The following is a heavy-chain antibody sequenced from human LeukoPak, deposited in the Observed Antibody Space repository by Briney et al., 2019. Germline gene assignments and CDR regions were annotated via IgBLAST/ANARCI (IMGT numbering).Heavy chain of an antibody. CDR2: IYSGSST. CDR3: ARGFRSHYYDSSGFDY. V-gene: IGHV3-53*01. CDR1: GFTVSSNS. Sequence: GGSLRLSCAASGFTVSSNSLSWVRQAPGKGLEWVSIIYSGSSTYYADSVKGRFTISRDNSKNTLYLQMNSLRVEDTAVYYCARGFRSHYYDSSGFDYWGQGTLVTVSS. J-gene: IGHJ4*02. D-gene: IGHD3-22*01.